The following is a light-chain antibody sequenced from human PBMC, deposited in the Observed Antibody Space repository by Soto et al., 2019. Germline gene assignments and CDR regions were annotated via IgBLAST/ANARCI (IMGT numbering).Light chain of an antibody. V-gene: IGLV2-14*01. CDR3: SSYTITGTRV. CDR2: EVT. Sequence: QSALTQPASVSGSPGQSITISCTGTSSDVGGYDYVSWYQQHPGKAPKLMIYEVTNRPSGVSNRFSGSKSGNTASLTISGLQAEDAADYYCSSYTITGTRVFGGGTNVTVL. CDR1: SSDVGGYDY. J-gene: IGLJ3*02.